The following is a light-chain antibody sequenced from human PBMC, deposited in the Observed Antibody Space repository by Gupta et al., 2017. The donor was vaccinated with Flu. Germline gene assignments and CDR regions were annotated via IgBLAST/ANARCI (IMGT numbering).Light chain of an antibody. CDR2: AAS. V-gene: IGKV1-39*01. CDR1: QSISSY. J-gene: IGKJ5*01. CDR3: QQSYSTPPIT. Sequence: SSLSASVGDRVTITCRASQSISSYLNWYQQKPGKAPKLLIYAASSLQSGVPSRFSGSGSGTDFTLTISSLQPEDFATYYCQQSYSTPPITFGQGTRLEIK.